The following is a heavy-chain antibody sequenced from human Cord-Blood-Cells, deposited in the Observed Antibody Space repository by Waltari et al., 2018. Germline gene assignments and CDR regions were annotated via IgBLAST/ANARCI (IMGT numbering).Heavy chain of an antibody. CDR2: INHSGST. D-gene: IGHD3-3*01. J-gene: IGHJ5*02. V-gene: IGHV4-34*01. CDR3: ARGPSGFWSGYYGSWWFDP. CDR1: GGSFSGYY. Sequence: QVQLQQWGAGLLKPSETLSLTFAVYGGSFSGYYWSWIRQPPGKGLEWIGEINHSGSTNYNPSLKSRVTISVDTSKNQFSLKLSSVTAADTAVYYCARGPSGFWSGYYGSWWFDPWGQGTLVTVSS.